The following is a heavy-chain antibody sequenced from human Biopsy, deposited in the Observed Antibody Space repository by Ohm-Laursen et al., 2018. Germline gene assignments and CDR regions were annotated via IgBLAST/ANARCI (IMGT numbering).Heavy chain of an antibody. V-gene: IGHV4-59*01. CDR2: FYGSGNT. CDR1: GGAITSYY. Sequence: SETLSLTCAVSGGAITSYYWSWTRQPPGKGLEWLGYFYGSGNTYYNPSLKSRVTISVDPSKNQFSLKLNAVTAADTAVYYCAKGITVYGVVLPYYFDDWGQGTLVTVSS. D-gene: IGHD3-3*01. CDR3: AKGITVYGVVLPYYFDD. J-gene: IGHJ4*02.